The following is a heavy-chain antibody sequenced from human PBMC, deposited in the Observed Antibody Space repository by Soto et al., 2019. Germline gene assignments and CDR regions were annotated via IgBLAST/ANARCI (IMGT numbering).Heavy chain of an antibody. CDR1: GFTFSGYA. CDR3: ARKVSGSTGRPDLWYFDL. V-gene: IGHV3-23*01. D-gene: IGHD3-10*01. CDR2: SDAT. J-gene: IGHJ2*01. Sequence: EVQLLDSGGGSVQPGGSLRLSCAASGFTFSGYALTWVRQAPGKGLEWVSASDATFYADSVKGRFTISRDNSKNTLYLQMNTLRAEDTAVYYCARKVSGSTGRPDLWYFDLWGRGTLVTVSS.